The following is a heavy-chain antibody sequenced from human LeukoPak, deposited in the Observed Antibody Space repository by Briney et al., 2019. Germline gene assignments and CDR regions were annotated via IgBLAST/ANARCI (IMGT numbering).Heavy chain of an antibody. V-gene: IGHV1-46*01. CDR3: ARNSDSGAGTP. CDR2: LNPSGGSS. CDR1: GYTVTSYY. D-gene: IGHD6-19*01. J-gene: IGHJ5*02. Sequence: ASVKVSCKASGYTVTSYYMHWVRQAPGQGLEWMGILNPSGGSSSYAQKFQGRATLTRATSTSTVYMELSSLRSEDTAVYYCARNSDSGAGTPWGQGTLVTVSS.